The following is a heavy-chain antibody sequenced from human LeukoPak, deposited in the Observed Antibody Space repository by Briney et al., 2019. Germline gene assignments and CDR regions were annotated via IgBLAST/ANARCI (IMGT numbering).Heavy chain of an antibody. CDR1: GFSFNSYA. CDR3: LVQPQGVVVVAAPLPVPPH. CDR2: IKSKTDGGTT. J-gene: IGHJ4*02. D-gene: IGHD2-15*01. Sequence: TGGSLRLSCAASGFSFNSYAMSWVRQAPGKGLEWVGRIKSKTDGGTTDYAAPVKGRFTISRDDSKNTLYLQMNSLKTEDTAVYYCLVQPQGVVVVAAPLPVPPHWGQGTLVTVSS. V-gene: IGHV3-15*01.